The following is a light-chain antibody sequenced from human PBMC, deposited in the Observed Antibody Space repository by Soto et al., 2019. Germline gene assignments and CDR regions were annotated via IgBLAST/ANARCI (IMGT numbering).Light chain of an antibody. CDR2: GAS. CDR1: QSVSSN. CDR3: HQYDDGPYT. Sequence: EIVITQSPATLSLSPGERATLSCRASQSVSSNVAWYQQIPGQTPRLLIYGASTRATGIPVRFSGSGSGTEFTLTISSLQSEDFAVYYCHQYDDGPYTFGQGTKVDIK. J-gene: IGKJ2*01. V-gene: IGKV3-15*01.